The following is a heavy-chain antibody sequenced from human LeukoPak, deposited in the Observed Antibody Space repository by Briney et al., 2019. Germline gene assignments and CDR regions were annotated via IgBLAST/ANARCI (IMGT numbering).Heavy chain of an antibody. CDR2: IYTSGST. J-gene: IGHJ5*02. CDR3: ARGITIFGMANWFDP. CDR1: GGSISSYY. V-gene: IGHV4-4*07. D-gene: IGHD3-3*01. Sequence: SETLSLTCTVSGGSISSYYWSWIRQPAGKGLEWIGRIYTSGSTNYNPSLKSRVTMSVDTSKNQFSLKLSSVTAADTAVYYCARGITIFGMANWFDPWGQGTLVTVSS.